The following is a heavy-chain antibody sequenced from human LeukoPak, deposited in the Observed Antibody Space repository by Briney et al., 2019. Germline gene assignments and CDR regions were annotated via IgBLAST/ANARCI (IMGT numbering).Heavy chain of an antibody. Sequence: GGSLRLSCAASGFTFSSYAMSWVRQAPGKGLEWVSAISGSGGSTNYADSVKGRFTISRDNSKNTLYLQMNSLRAEDTAVYYCANLGAVAGQRYFDYWGQGTLVTVSS. CDR2: ISGSGGST. V-gene: IGHV3-23*01. D-gene: IGHD6-19*01. CDR3: ANLGAVAGQRYFDY. CDR1: GFTFSSYA. J-gene: IGHJ4*02.